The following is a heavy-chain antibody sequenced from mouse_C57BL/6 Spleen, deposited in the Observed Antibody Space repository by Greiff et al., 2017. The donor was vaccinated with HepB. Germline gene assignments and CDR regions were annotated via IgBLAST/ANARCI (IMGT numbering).Heavy chain of an antibody. CDR1: GYTFTSYW. CDR3: ARGRIYYAMDY. CDR2: IHPNSGST. J-gene: IGHJ4*01. Sequence: QVQLQQSGAELVKPWASVKLSCKASGYTFTSYWMHWVKQRPGQGLEWIGMIHPNSGSTNYNEKFKSKSTLTVDKSSSTAYMQLSSLTSEDSAVYYCARGRIYYAMDYWGQGTSVTVSS. V-gene: IGHV1-64*01.